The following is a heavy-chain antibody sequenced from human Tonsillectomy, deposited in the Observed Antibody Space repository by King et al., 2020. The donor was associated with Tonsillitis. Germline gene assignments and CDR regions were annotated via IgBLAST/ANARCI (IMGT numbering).Heavy chain of an antibody. CDR1: GFTFSTYA. Sequence: VQLVQSGGGVVQPGRSLRLSCVVSGFTFSTYAMHWVRQAPGKGLEWVAVISYDGSNKYYADSVKGRFTISRDNSKSTLYLQMNSLSAEDTAVYYCARTDGRDYYYYGMDVWGQGTTVTVSS. J-gene: IGHJ6*02. CDR3: ARTDGRDYYYYGMDV. D-gene: IGHD1-26*01. CDR2: ISYDGSNK. V-gene: IGHV3-30*04.